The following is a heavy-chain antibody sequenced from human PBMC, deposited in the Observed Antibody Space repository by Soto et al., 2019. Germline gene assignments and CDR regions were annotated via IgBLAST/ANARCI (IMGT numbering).Heavy chain of an antibody. CDR2: IYSSGSI. CDR1: GDSTSSYY. V-gene: IGHV4-59*08. J-gene: IGHJ4*02. D-gene: IGHD2-15*01. Sequence: SETLSLTCTVSGDSTSSYYWSWIRQRPGKGLEWIGYIYSSGSISYSPSLKSRVTIFVDTSKNQFSLKLSSVTAADTAVYYCARRGQSAHCSGGICYFDYWGQGILVTVSS. CDR3: ARRGQSAHCSGGICYFDY.